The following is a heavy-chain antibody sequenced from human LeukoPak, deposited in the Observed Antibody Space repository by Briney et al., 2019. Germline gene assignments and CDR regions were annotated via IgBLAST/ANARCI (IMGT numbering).Heavy chain of an antibody. CDR3: ARSGTMVRGLILAFDY. J-gene: IGHJ4*02. CDR1: GGSISSSSHY. V-gene: IGHV4-39*07. D-gene: IGHD3-10*01. Sequence: SETLSLTCTVSGGSISSSSHYWGWIRQPPGKGLEWIGNIYYSGSSYYTPSLKSRVAISVDTSKNHFSLKLTSVTAADTALYYCARSGTMVRGLILAFDYWGQGTLVTVSS. CDR2: IYYSGSS.